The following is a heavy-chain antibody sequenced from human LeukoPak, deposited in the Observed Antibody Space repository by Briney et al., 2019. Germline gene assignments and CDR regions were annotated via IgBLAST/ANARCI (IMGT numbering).Heavy chain of an antibody. CDR1: GFTFSTYA. V-gene: IGHV3-30*04. CDR3: ARARSSYGYGDAFDI. CDR2: ISYDGSSK. D-gene: IGHD5-18*01. J-gene: IGHJ3*02. Sequence: PGGSLRLSCAASGFTFSTYAMHWVRPAPGKGLEWVAVISYDGSSKYYADSVKGRFTISRDNSKNTLYLQMNSLRAEDTAVYYCARARSSYGYGDAFDIWGQGTMVTVSS.